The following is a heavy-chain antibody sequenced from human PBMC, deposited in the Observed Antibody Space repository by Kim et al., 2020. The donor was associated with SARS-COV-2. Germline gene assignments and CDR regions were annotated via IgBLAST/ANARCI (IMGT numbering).Heavy chain of an antibody. J-gene: IGHJ4*02. CDR3: ARLGRGYSYGHFDY. V-gene: IGHV4-39*01. D-gene: IGHD5-18*01. Sequence: SETLSLTCTVSGGSISSSSYYWGWIRQPPGKGLEWIGSIYYSGSTYYNPSLKSRVTISVDTSKNQFSLKLSSVTAADTAVYYCARLGRGYSYGHFDYWGQGTLVTVSS. CDR1: GGSISSSSYY. CDR2: IYYSGST.